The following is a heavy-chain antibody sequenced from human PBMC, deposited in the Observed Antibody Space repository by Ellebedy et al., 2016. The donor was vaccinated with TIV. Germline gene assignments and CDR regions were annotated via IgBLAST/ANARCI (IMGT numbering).Heavy chain of an antibody. V-gene: IGHV4-59*01. CDR2: VHPTGTT. D-gene: IGHD5-12*01. J-gene: IGHJ4*02. CDR3: ARVGSRPLRLRSVYYXXS. Sequence: MPSETLSLTCTVSGGSXXGYFWTWLRPPPGQGLQWIAYVHPTGTTNFLPSLKTRVTISLDTSKSQFSLNLSSVTAADTAFYYCARVGSRPLRLRSVYYXXSWGQGTLVTVAS. CDR1: GGSXXGYF.